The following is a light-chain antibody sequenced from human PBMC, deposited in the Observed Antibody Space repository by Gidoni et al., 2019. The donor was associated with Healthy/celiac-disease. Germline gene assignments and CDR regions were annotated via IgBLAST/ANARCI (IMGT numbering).Light chain of an antibody. CDR1: QDISNY. J-gene: IGKJ3*01. V-gene: IGKV1-33*01. Sequence: DIQMTQSPSSLSASVGDRVTITCQASQDISNYLNWYQQKPGKAPKLLIYDASNLETGVPSRFSGSVSGTDFTFTIRSLQPEDIATYYCQQYDNPAFTFGPGTKVDIK. CDR2: DAS. CDR3: QQYDNPAFT.